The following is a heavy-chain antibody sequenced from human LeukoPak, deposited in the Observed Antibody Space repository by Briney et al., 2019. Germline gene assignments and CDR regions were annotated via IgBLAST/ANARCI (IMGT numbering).Heavy chain of an antibody. V-gene: IGHV5-10-1*01. D-gene: IGHD2-15*01. Sequence: GESLRISCKGSGYSFTSYWTSWGGQMPGKGLDWMGRIDPSDSYTNYSPSFQGHVTISADKSISTAYLQWSSLKASDTAMYYCARQYCSGGSCYPNWFDPWGQGTLVTVSS. CDR2: IDPSDSYT. CDR1: GYSFTSYW. J-gene: IGHJ5*02. CDR3: ARQYCSGGSCYPNWFDP.